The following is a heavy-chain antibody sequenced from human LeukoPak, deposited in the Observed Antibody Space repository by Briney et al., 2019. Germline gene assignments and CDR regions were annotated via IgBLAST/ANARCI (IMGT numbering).Heavy chain of an antibody. Sequence: PGGSLRLSCAASGFTFSSYGMDWVRQAPGKGLEWVAVISSDGSDKYYGDSVKGQFTISRDNSKNTLYLQMNSLRAEDTAVYYCAKGGRWLQDSLDYWGQGTLVTVSS. CDR2: ISSDGSDK. J-gene: IGHJ4*02. D-gene: IGHD5-24*01. V-gene: IGHV3-30*18. CDR1: GFTFSSYG. CDR3: AKGGRWLQDSLDY.